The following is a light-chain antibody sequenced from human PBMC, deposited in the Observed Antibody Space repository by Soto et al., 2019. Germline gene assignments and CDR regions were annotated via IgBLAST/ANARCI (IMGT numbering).Light chain of an antibody. CDR2: AAS. Sequence: ETVMTHSPATLSVSPGERATLSCRASQSVSNNLAWYQQKPGQAPRLLIYAASRRATGIPDRFSGSGSGTDFTLTISRLEPEDFAVYYCQQYGSSPWTFGQGTKVDIK. J-gene: IGKJ1*01. CDR3: QQYGSSPWT. CDR1: QSVSNN. V-gene: IGKV3-20*01.